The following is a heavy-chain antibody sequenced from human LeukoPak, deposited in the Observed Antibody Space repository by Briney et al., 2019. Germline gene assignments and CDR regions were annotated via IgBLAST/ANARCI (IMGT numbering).Heavy chain of an antibody. D-gene: IGHD2/OR15-2a*01. CDR1: GLTFSSYS. V-gene: IGHV3-21*01. J-gene: IGHJ6*03. Sequence: GGSLRLSCAASGLTFSSYSMNWVRQAPGKGLEWVSSITSSNNYIYYGDSVKGRFTISRDDAKNSLFLQMNSLRAEDTATYYCARGEFGDYYYFYMDVWGKGTTVTVSS. CDR2: ITSSNNYI. CDR3: ARGEFGDYYYFYMDV.